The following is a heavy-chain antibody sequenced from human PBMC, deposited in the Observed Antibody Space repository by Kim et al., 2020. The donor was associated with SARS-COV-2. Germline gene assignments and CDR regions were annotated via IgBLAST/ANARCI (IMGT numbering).Heavy chain of an antibody. J-gene: IGHJ4*02. CDR2: IYYSGSN. CDR3: AIGFDYYDSSSRWGGHSFDF. V-gene: IGHV4-31*03. D-gene: IGHD3-22*01. CDR1: GGSISSGGDY. Sequence: SETLSLTCTVSGGSISSGGDYWSWLRQHPGKGLEWIGYIYYSGSNYYNPSLKSRVTISVDPSKNRFSLKLSPVTAADTAVYYCAIGFDYYDSSSRWGGHSFDFWGQGTLVTVSS.